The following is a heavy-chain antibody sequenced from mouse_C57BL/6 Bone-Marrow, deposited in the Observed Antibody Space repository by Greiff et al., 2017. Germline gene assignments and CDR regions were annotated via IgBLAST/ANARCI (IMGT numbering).Heavy chain of an antibody. V-gene: IGHV1-63*01. CDR3: ARINLGRFDY. D-gene: IGHD6-1*01. J-gene: IGHJ2*01. Sequence: LVESGAELVRPGTSVKMSCKASGYTFTNYWIGWAKQRPGHGLEWIGDIYPGGGYTNYNEKFKGKATLTADTSSSTAYMQFSSLTSEDSAIYYCARINLGRFDYWGQGTTLTVSS. CDR2: IYPGGGYT. CDR1: GYTFTNYW.